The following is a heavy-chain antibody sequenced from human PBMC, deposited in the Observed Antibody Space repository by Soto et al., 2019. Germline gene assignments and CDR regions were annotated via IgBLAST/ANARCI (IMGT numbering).Heavy chain of an antibody. J-gene: IGHJ4*02. CDR3: ATVAPSSDWFYFDF. CDR2: FDPEDGET. V-gene: IGHV1-24*01. CDR1: GYTLTELS. Sequence: GASVKVSCKVSGYTLTELSMHWVRQAPGKGLEWMGGFDPEDGETIYAQKFQGRVTMTEDTSTDTAYMDLRSLRSEDTAVYYCATVAPSSDWFYFDFWGQGTLVTVS. D-gene: IGHD6-19*01.